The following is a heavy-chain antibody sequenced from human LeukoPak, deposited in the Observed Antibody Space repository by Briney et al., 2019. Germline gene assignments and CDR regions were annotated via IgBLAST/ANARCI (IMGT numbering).Heavy chain of an antibody. CDR2: ISSSSSYI. CDR3: AKDLAGYMDV. CDR1: GFTFSSYS. J-gene: IGHJ6*03. Sequence: PGGSLRLSCAASGFTFSSYSMNWVRQAPGKGLEWVSSISSSSSYIYYADSVKGRFTISRDNAKNSLYLQMNSLRAEDTALYYCAKDLAGYMDVWGKGTTVTVSS. V-gene: IGHV3-21*04.